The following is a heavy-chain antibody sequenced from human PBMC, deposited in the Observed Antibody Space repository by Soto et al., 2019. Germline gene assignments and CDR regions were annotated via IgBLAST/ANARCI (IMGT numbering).Heavy chain of an antibody. CDR3: AREGSSWTGAAGNWSDS. CDR2: TYYRSKWYN. V-gene: IGHV6-1*01. Sequence: SQTLSLTCAISGDSVSSNSAAWNWIRQSPSRGLEWLGRTYYRSKWYNDYAVSVKSRITINPDTSKNQFSLQLNSVTPEDTAVYYCAREGSSWTGAAGNWSDSCGQGILVTVSS. D-gene: IGHD6-13*01. CDR1: GDSVSSNSAA. J-gene: IGHJ5*01.